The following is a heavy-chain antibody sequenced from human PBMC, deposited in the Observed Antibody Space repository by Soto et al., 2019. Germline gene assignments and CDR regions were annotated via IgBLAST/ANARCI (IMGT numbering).Heavy chain of an antibody. J-gene: IGHJ5*02. V-gene: IGHV1-69*13. Sequence: SVKVSCKASGDTFGRFTINWVRQAPGQGLEWMGGIKPISDITNYAQRFQGRVTFTADASTSTVYLELSSLRSEGTAMYYCARDPSTINKLIGVWFDPWGQGTLVT. CDR1: GDTFGRFT. D-gene: IGHD4-4*01. CDR3: ARDPSTINKLIGVWFDP. CDR2: IKPISDIT.